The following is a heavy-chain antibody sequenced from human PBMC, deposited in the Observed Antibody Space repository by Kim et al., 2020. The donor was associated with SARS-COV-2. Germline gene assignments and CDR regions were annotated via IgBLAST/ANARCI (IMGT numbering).Heavy chain of an antibody. D-gene: IGHD6-19*01. CDR2: IYPGDSDT. CDR1: GYSFTSYW. CDR3: ARPSYGYSSGWHQRPPRYFQH. J-gene: IGHJ1*01. V-gene: IGHV5-51*01. Sequence: GESLKISCKGSGYSFTSYWIGWVRQMPGKGLEWMGIIYPGDSDTRYSPSFQGQVTISADKSISTAYLQWSSLKASDTAMYYCARPSYGYSSGWHQRPPRYFQHWGQGTLVTVSS.